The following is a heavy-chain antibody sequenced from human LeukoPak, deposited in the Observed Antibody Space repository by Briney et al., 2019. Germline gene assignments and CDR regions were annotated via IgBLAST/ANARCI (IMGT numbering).Heavy chain of an antibody. CDR2: IYYSGST. J-gene: IGHJ6*03. CDR1: GGSISSSSYY. CDR3: ARHDHRATYTYYYYYYYMDV. Sequence: SETLSLTCTVSGGSISSSSYYWGWIRQPPGKGLEWIGSIYYSGSTYYNPSLKSRVTISVDTSKNQFSLKLSSVTAADTAVYYWARHDHRATYTYYYYYYYMDVWGKGTTGTVSS. D-gene: IGHD3-16*01. V-gene: IGHV4-39*01.